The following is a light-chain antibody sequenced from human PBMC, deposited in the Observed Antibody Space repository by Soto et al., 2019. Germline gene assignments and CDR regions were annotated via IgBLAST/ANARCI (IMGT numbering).Light chain of an antibody. CDR3: QQLNSYPALT. Sequence: IQLPQTLSTLSASVGDEVTITCRASRTISRWLAWYQQKPGRAPKLLIYDASTIESGVPSRFSGSGSGTDFTLTISSLQPEDFATYYCQQLNSYPALTFGGGTKVDIK. J-gene: IGKJ4*01. V-gene: IGKV1-5*01. CDR2: DAS. CDR1: RTISRW.